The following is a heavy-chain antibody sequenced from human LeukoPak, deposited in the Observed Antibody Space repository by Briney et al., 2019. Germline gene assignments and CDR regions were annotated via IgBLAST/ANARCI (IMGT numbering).Heavy chain of an antibody. Sequence: ASVKVSCKASGYTFTGYYMHWVRQAPGQGLEWMGWINPNSGGTNYAQKFQGRVTMTRDTSISTAYMELSRLRSDDTAVYYCARVGAVAGISYYYYYMDVWGKGTTVTISS. CDR1: GYTFTGYY. CDR2: INPNSGGT. V-gene: IGHV1-2*02. J-gene: IGHJ6*03. D-gene: IGHD6-19*01. CDR3: ARVGAVAGISYYYYYMDV.